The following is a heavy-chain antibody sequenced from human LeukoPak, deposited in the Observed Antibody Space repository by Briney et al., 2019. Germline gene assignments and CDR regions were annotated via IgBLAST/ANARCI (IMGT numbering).Heavy chain of an antibody. V-gene: IGHV6-1*01. Sequence: SQTLSLTCAISGDSVSSSSAAWNWVRQSPSRGLEWLGRTYLRSQWYNDYSLSVKSRIAINPDTSKNQFSLQLNSVTPEDTAVYYCAISRMGGEVPIPLDYWGQGTLVTVSS. CDR3: AISRMGGEVPIPLDY. CDR1: GDSVSSSSAA. CDR2: TYLRSQWYN. D-gene: IGHD3-16*01. J-gene: IGHJ4*02.